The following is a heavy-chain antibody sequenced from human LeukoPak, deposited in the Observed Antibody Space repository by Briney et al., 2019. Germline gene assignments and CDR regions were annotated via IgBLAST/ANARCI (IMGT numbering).Heavy chain of an antibody. J-gene: IGHJ6*02. CDR3: ARGSPYDFWSGYYGYYYYGMDV. V-gene: IGHV1-8*01. Sequence: ALVKVSCKASGYTFTSYDINWVRQATGQGLEWMGWMNPNSGNTGYAQKFQGRVTMTRNTSISTAYMELSSLRSGDTAVYYCARGSPYDFWSGYYGYYYYGMDVWGQGTTVTVSS. CDR2: MNPNSGNT. D-gene: IGHD3-3*01. CDR1: GYTFTSYD.